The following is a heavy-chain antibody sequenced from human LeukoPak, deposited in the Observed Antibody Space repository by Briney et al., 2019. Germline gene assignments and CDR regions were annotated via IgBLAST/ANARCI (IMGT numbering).Heavy chain of an antibody. D-gene: IGHD6-6*01. J-gene: IGHJ4*02. CDR2: INPSGGST. Sequence: GASVKVSCKASGYTFTSYYMHWVRQAPGQGLEWMGIINPSGGSTNYAQKFQGRVTITADKSTSTAYMELSSLRSEDTAVYYCARGVPLDYWGQGTLVTVSS. CDR3: ARGVPLDY. V-gene: IGHV1-46*01. CDR1: GYTFTSYY.